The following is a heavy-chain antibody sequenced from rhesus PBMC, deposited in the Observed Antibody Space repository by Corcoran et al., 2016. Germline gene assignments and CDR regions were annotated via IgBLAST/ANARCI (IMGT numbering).Heavy chain of an antibody. Sequence: EVRLVQSGAEVKKPGASVQISCKASGSTFTAHYLTGVRQAPGKGAEWMGRVDPEDGEADYAQKFQDRVTITADRSTDTAYMELSSLRSEDTAAYYCAREGGYYPRFDYWGQGVLVTVSS. CDR3: AREGGYYPRFDY. V-gene: IGHV1-111*02. CDR2: VDPEDGEA. D-gene: IGHD3-28*01. J-gene: IGHJ4*01. CDR1: GSTFTAHY.